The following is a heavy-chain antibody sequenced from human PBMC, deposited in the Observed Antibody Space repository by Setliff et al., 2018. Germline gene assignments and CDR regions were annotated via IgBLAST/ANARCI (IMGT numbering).Heavy chain of an antibody. CDR1: GGSISRSGYF. CDR2: INYSRVV. D-gene: IGHD1-26*01. V-gene: IGHV4-39*07. CDR3: ARGSGSFPFDY. J-gene: IGHJ4*02. Sequence: SETLSLTCIVSGGSISRSGYFWGWLRQSPGKGLEWIGEINYSRVVNYKPSLKSRVSILDTSKNQFSLRLTSLTAADTAVYYCARGSGSFPFDYWGLGTLVTVSS.